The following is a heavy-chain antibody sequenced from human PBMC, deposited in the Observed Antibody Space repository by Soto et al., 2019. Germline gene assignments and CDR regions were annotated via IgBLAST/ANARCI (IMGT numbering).Heavy chain of an antibody. V-gene: IGHV3-30*19. J-gene: IGHJ1*01. Sequence: QVHLVESGGGVVQPGTSLRVSCVGSGFTFRSYVIHWVRQAPGKGLEWVALTSYEGSNKYYGDSVRGRFTISRDNSRNPGDRQMDSLRVEDTALDYCARWGTTGGLDVWGHGTLVSVS. CDR1: GFTFRSYV. CDR3: ARWGTTGGLDV. D-gene: IGHD3-16*01. CDR2: TSYEGSNK.